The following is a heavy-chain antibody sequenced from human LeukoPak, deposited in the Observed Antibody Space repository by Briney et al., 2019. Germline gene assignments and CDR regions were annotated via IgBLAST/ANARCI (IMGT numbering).Heavy chain of an antibody. V-gene: IGHV1-2*06. CDR2: INPNSGGT. CDR1: GYTFTDYC. CDR3: ARGRNSVYYFNVVAPYYFDY. Sequence: ASVKVSCKASGYTFTDYCMHWVRQAPGQGLEWMGRINPNSGGTNYAQKFRGRVTMTRDTSINTAYMDLSRLRSDDTAVYYCARGRNSVYYFNVVAPYYFDYWGQGTLVTVSS. D-gene: IGHD3-22*01. J-gene: IGHJ4*02.